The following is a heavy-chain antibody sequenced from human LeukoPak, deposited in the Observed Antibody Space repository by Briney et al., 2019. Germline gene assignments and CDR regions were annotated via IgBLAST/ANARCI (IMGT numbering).Heavy chain of an antibody. D-gene: IGHD1-26*01. CDR2: ISYDGNNK. CDR1: GFTFSSYA. V-gene: IGHV3-30-3*01. Sequence: GGSLRLSCAASGFTFSSYAMHWVRQAPGKGLEWVAVISYDGNNKYYADSVKGRFTISRDNSKNTLYLQMNSLRAEDTAVYYCAREAVSGSSTPWGQGTLVTVSS. CDR3: AREAVSGSSTP. J-gene: IGHJ5*02.